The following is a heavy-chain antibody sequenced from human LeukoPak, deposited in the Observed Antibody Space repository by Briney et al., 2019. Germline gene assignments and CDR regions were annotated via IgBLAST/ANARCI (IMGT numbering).Heavy chain of an antibody. V-gene: IGHV1-69*01. J-gene: IGHJ3*02. D-gene: IGHD3-22*01. CDR2: IIPIFGTA. CDR3: ARETITYYYDSGRFAFDI. CDR1: GGTFSSYA. Sequence: SVKVSCKASGGTFSSYAISWVRQAPGQGLEWMGGIIPIFGTANYAQKFQGRVTITADESTSTAYMGLSSLRSEDTAVYYCARETITYYYDSGRFAFDIWGQGTMVTVSS.